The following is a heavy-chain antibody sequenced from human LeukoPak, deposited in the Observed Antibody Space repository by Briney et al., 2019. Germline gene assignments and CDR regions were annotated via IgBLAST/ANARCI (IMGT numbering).Heavy chain of an antibody. J-gene: IGHJ4*02. CDR1: GGSLSGYY. Sequence: SETLPLTCAVYGGSLSGYYLSWIRQLPGKGLEWMWVINHNGSTNYNPSLKSRVTISVDTSKKHFSLKLSSVTAADTAVYYCARVEEEYSSSFNFDYWGQGNLVSVSS. D-gene: IGHD6-6*01. CDR2: INHNGST. V-gene: IGHV4-34*01. CDR3: ARVEEEYSSSFNFDY.